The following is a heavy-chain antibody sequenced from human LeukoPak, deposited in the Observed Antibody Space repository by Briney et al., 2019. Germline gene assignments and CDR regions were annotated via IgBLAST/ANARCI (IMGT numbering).Heavy chain of an antibody. CDR2: INPNSGGT. Sequence: XXSCKAXXXXFTGYYMHWVRQAPGQGLEWMGWINPNSGGTNYAQKFQGRVTMTRDTSISTAYMELSRLRSDDTAVYYCARSYSSGWSVCFDYWGQGTLVTVSS. J-gene: IGHJ4*02. D-gene: IGHD6-19*01. CDR1: XXXFTGYY. CDR3: ARSYSSGWSVCFDY. V-gene: IGHV1-2*02.